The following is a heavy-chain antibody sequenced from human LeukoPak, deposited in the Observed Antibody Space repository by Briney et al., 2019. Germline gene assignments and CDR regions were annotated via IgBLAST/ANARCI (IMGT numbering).Heavy chain of an antibody. Sequence: PGGSLRLSCATSGFSFSSYGMHWVRQAPGKGLEWVAVISYDGSNKYYADSVKGRFTISRDNSKNTLYLQMNSLRAEDTAVYYCARCLLGSSWYNYYYYGMDVWGQGTTVTVSS. D-gene: IGHD6-13*01. CDR3: ARCLLGSSWYNYYYYGMDV. CDR1: GFSFSSYG. CDR2: ISYDGSNK. V-gene: IGHV3-30*19. J-gene: IGHJ6*02.